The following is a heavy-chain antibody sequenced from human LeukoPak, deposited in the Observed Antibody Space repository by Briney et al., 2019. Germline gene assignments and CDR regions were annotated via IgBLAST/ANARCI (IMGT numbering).Heavy chain of an antibody. Sequence: ASVKVSCKASGYTFTSYDINWVRQATGQGLEWMGWMNPNSGNTGYAQKFQGRVTMTRNTSISTAYMELSSLRPEDTAVYYCARDSSGWYTLFDYWGQGTLVTVSS. J-gene: IGHJ4*02. CDR2: MNPNSGNT. D-gene: IGHD6-19*01. CDR3: ARDSSGWYTLFDY. V-gene: IGHV1-8*01. CDR1: GYTFTSYD.